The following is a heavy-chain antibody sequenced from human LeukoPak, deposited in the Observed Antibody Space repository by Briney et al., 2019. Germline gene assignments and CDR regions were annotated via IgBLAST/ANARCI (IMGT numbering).Heavy chain of an antibody. CDR2: INHSGST. CDR3: ARVRVPAAITWGLGY. Sequence: SETLSLTCAVYGGSFSGYYWSWIRQPPGKGLEWIGEINHSGSTNYNPSLKSRVTISVDTSKNQFSLKLSSVTAADTAVYYCARVRVPAAITWGLGYWGQGTLATVSS. J-gene: IGHJ4*02. V-gene: IGHV4-34*01. CDR1: GGSFSGYY. D-gene: IGHD2-2*01.